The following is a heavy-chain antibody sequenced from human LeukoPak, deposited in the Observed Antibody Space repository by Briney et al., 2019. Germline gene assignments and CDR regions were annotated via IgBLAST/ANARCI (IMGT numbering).Heavy chain of an antibody. CDR1: GYTFTSYY. CDR3: ARGTLRPYASGVVIDY. Sequence: ASVKVSCKASGYTFTSYYMHWVRQAPGQGLEWMGIINPSGGSTSYAQKFQGRVTMTRDTSTSTVYMELSSLRSEDMAVYYCARGTLRPYASGVVIDYWGQGTLVTVSS. V-gene: IGHV1-46*01. CDR2: INPSGGST. D-gene: IGHD3-3*01. J-gene: IGHJ4*02.